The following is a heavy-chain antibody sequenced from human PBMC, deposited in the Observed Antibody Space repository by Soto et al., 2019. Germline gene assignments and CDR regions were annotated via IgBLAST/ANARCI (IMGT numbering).Heavy chain of an antibody. CDR2: THNSGNT. CDR1: GGSVSSDY. CDR3: ARGGWYEDH. V-gene: IGHV4-59*08. Sequence: SETLSVTCTVSGGSVSSDYWRRIRQPPGKGLEWIGYTHNSGNTDYNPSLKSRVTISLDASRNEFSLSLRSVTAADTAIYYCARGGWYEDHWGQGTLVTVSS. D-gene: IGHD6-19*01. J-gene: IGHJ4*02.